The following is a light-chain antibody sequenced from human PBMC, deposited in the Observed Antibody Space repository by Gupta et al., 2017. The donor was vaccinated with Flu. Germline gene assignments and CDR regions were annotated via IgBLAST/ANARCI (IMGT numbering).Light chain of an antibody. V-gene: IGLV8-61*01. CDR2: NTK. Sequence: QTVVTQEASFSVSPGGTVTLTCGLTSGSVSTDYYPSWYRQNPGQAPRMLIFNTKSRSVGVPDRFSGFIHGNKAALTITGAQADDESHYYCVVDLGRGIRVFGGGTKLSVL. CDR3: VVDLGRGIRV. CDR1: SGSVSTDYY. J-gene: IGLJ3*02.